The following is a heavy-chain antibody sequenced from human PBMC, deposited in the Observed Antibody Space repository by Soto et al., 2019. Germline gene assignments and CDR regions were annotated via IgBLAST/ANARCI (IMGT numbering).Heavy chain of an antibody. V-gene: IGHV3-43*01. Sequence: GCLRVSCAASGCSFGDYTMHKVRQGPGKGLEWVSLINWDGSSTFYSDSVKGRFTISRDNSKNSLYLQMNSLGTEDTAFYYCAKDTLGYFDYWGQGTMVTVSS. CDR3: AKDTLGYFDY. CDR2: INWDGSST. CDR1: GCSFGDYT. J-gene: IGHJ4*02. D-gene: IGHD7-27*01.